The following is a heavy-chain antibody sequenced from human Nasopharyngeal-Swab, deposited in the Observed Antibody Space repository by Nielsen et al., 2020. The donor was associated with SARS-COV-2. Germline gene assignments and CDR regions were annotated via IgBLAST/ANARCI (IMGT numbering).Heavy chain of an antibody. J-gene: IGHJ4*02. V-gene: IGHV3-9*01. CDR1: GFTFENYA. Sequence: SLKISCAASGFTFENYAMHWVRQPPGKGLEWVAGITWNSGNKGYAESVQGRLTISRDNARNSLYLQMNSLRAEDTALYYCAKARRTDTYGFESFDYWGQGTLVTVSS. CDR2: ITWNSGNK. D-gene: IGHD5-18*01. CDR3: AKARRTDTYGFESFDY.